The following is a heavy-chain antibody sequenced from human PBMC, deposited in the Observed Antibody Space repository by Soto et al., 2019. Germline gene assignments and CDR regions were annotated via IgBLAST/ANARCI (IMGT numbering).Heavy chain of an antibody. Sequence: EVQLVESGGGLVKPGGSLRLSCAASGFTFSSYSMNWVRQAPGKGLEWVSSISSSSSYIYYADSVKGRFTISRDNAKNYLYLQMTSLGAEDTAVYYCARDFSSSWPGYYYYYYGMDVWGQGTAVTVSS. V-gene: IGHV3-21*06. CDR2: ISSSSSYI. J-gene: IGHJ6*02. D-gene: IGHD6-13*01. CDR3: ARDFSSSWPGYYYYYYGMDV. CDR1: GFTFSSYS.